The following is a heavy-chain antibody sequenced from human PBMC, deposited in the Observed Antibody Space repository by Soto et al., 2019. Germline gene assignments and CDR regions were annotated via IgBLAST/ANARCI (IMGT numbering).Heavy chain of an antibody. CDR2: ISGSGGST. D-gene: IGHD6-19*01. J-gene: IGHJ4*02. CDR1: VFTFSSYA. CDR3: AKIQRAVAVEY. Sequence: PLGSLRLSCASSVFTFSSYAMSCVRRAPGKWLEWVSAISGSGGSTYYADSVKGRFTISRDNSKNTLYLQMNSLRAEDTAVYYFAKIQRAVAVEYWGQGTLVTVSS. V-gene: IGHV3-23*01.